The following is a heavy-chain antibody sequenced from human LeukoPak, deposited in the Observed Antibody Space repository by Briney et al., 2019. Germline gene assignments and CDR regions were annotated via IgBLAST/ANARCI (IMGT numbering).Heavy chain of an antibody. CDR3: ARRGSGYSFDY. CDR2: IYTSGST. D-gene: IGHD3-22*01. CDR1: GGSISSYY. V-gene: IGHV4-4*09. J-gene: IGHJ4*02. Sequence: SETLSLTCTVSGGSISSYYWSWIRQPPGKGLEWIGYIYTSGSTNYNPSLKSRVTISVDTPKNQFSLKLSSVTAADTAVYYCARRGSGYSFDYWGQGTLVTVSS.